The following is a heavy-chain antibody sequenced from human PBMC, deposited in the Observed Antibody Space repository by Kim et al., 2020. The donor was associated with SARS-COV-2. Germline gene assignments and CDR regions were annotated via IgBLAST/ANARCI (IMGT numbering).Heavy chain of an antibody. J-gene: IGHJ4*02. V-gene: IGHV3-23*01. D-gene: IGHD3-16*01. CDR3: AKDLEGWGPYYFDY. Sequence: DSVQGRFTISSDNAKNTLYLQMNSLRAEDTAVYFCAKDLEGWGPYYFDYCGQGTLVTVSS.